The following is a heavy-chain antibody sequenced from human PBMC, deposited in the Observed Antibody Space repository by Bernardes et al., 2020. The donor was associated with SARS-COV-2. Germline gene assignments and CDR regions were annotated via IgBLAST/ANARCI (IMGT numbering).Heavy chain of an antibody. CDR1: GGSISSYY. J-gene: IGHJ5*02. D-gene: IGHD3-22*01. V-gene: IGHV4-59*08. CDR3: ARHPTTYYYDSSGYSWFDP. Sequence: SETLSLTCTVSGGSISSYYWSWIRQPPGKGLEWIGYIYYSGSTNYNPSLKSRVTISVDTSKNQFSLKLSSVTAADTAVYYCARHPTTYYYDSSGYSWFDPWGQGTLVTVSS. CDR2: IYYSGST.